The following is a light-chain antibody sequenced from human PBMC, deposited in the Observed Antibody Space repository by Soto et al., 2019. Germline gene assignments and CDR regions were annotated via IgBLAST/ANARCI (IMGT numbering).Light chain of an antibody. CDR3: QQYEYRPLT. J-gene: IGKJ4*01. CDR2: DAA. Sequence: DIQLTQSPPSLSASVGDGVTITCQASQDITNYLNWYQHKSGKSPKLLIFDAANLEAGVPSRFSGRGSGTQFTFTISSLQPEDVATYYCQQYEYRPLTFGGGTKVE. V-gene: IGKV1-33*01. CDR1: QDITNY.